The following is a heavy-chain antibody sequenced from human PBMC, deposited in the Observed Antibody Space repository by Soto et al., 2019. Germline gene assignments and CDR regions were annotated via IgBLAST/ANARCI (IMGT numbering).Heavy chain of an antibody. CDR2: IWYDGSNK. CDR1: GSIFSGYG. J-gene: IGHJ4*02. V-gene: IGHV3-33*01. D-gene: IGHD1-7*01. Sequence: QEHLVESGGGVVQPGRSLRLSCAASGSIFSGYGMHWVRQTPGKGLEWVAVIWYDGSNKYYADSVKGRFTISRDNSKNMIYLQMDSLRAEDTAIYYSARAGIGGTAFRGFCDYWGQGTLVTVSS. CDR3: ARAGIGGTAFRGFCDY.